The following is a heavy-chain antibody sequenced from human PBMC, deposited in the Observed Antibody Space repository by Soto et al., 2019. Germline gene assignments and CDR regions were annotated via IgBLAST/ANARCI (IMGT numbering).Heavy chain of an antibody. V-gene: IGHV1-46*02. Sequence: ASVKLSWKASGYALNTYYVHWVRQAHERGPEWMGIINPRGGSTTYAQNFQDRVTMTRDTSSSTVYMELSSLRSEDTAVYYCARGGGFSPYYYNLDVWGQGTTVTVSS. D-gene: IGHD2-15*01. CDR3: ARGGGFSPYYYNLDV. CDR1: GYALNTYY. J-gene: IGHJ6*02. CDR2: INPRGGST.